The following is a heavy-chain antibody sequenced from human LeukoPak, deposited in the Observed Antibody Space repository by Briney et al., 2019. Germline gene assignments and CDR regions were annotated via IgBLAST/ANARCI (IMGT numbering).Heavy chain of an antibody. CDR1: GYTFTGYY. CDR3: AVRGGDWEEAFDI. D-gene: IGHD2-21*02. CDR2: INPNSGGT. Sequence: ASVKVSCKASGYTFTGYYMHWVRQAPGQGLEWMGWINPNSGGTNYAQKLQGRVTITRNTSISTAYMELSSLRSEDTAVYYCAVRGGDWEEAFDIWGQGTMVTVSS. V-gene: IGHV1-2*02. J-gene: IGHJ3*02.